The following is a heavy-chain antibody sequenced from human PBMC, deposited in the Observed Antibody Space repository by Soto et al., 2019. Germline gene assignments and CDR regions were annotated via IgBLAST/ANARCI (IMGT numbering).Heavy chain of an antibody. CDR2: IYYSGST. CDR1: GGSISSSSYY. Sequence: SETLSLTCTVSGGSISSSSYYWGWIRQPPGKGLEWIGSIYYSGSTYYNPSLKSRVTISVDTSKNQFSLKLSSVTAADTAVYYCARLSDGAAAEYYFDYWGQGTLVTVSS. D-gene: IGHD6-13*01. J-gene: IGHJ4*02. V-gene: IGHV4-39*01. CDR3: ARLSDGAAAEYYFDY.